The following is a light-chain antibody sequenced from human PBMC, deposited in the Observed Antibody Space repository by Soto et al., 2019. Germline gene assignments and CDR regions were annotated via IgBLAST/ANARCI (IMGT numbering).Light chain of an antibody. V-gene: IGKV1-5*03. CDR3: QHYNSYSET. CDR2: KAY. J-gene: IGKJ1*01. CDR1: EAISSW. Sequence: DSQMTQSPSTLSGAVGERVTVTCRASEAISSWLAWYQQKPGNAHKLVLYKAYTLKSGAPTRFSGSASGTEFPLTISSLQPDDFATYYCQHYNSYSETFGQGTKVDIK.